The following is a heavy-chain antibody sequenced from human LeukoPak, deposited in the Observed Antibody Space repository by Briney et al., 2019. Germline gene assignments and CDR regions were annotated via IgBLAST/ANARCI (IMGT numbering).Heavy chain of an antibody. CDR1: GDSTSVSPYY. CDR2: LFYNGST. Sequence: SETLSLTCAVSGDSTSVSPYYWTRVRQPPGKGLEWIGNLFYNGSTDYNPSLKSRVTISTDTSKTQFSLRLSSVTAADTAVYYCARDYSRGRYYYFYMDVWGKGTTVTVSS. J-gene: IGHJ6*03. D-gene: IGHD2-21*01. CDR3: ARDYSRGRYYYFYMDV. V-gene: IGHV4-39*07.